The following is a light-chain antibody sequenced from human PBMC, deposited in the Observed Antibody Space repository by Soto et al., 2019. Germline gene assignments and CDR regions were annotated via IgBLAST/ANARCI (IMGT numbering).Light chain of an antibody. CDR3: QSYDSSLSGSGV. CDR2: ANN. J-gene: IGLJ3*02. V-gene: IGLV1-40*01. CDR1: SSNIGAGYD. Sequence: QSVLTQPPSVSGAPGQRVTISCSGSSSNIGAGYDVHWYQQLPGTAPKLLTSANNIRPSGVPDRFSGSKSGTSASLAITGLQAEDEADYYCQSYDSSLSGSGVFGGGTQLTVL.